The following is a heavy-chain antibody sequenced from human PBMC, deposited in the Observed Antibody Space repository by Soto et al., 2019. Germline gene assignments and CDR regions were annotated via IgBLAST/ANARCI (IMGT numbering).Heavy chain of an antibody. D-gene: IGHD6-13*01. V-gene: IGHV3-49*03. Sequence: GGSLRLSCTASGFTFGDYAMSWFRQAPGKGLEWVGFIRSKAYGGTTEYAASVKGRFTISRDVSKSIAYLQMNSLKTEDTAVYYCTRDSLYSSSWYLARGYYCGMDVWGQGTTVSVSS. J-gene: IGHJ6*02. CDR1: GFTFGDYA. CDR2: IRSKAYGGTT. CDR3: TRDSLYSSSWYLARGYYCGMDV.